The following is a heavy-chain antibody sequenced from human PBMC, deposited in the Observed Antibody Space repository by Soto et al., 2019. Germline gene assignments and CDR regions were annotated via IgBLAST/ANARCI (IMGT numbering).Heavy chain of an antibody. CDR1: GGTFSSYA. V-gene: IGHV1-69*14. D-gene: IGHD2-2*01. J-gene: IGHJ6*02. CDR3: ARHVPAAGYHYGMDV. CDR2: IIPIFGTA. Sequence: QVQLVQSGAEVKKPGSSVKVSCKASGGTFSSYAISWVRQAPGQGLEWMGGIIPIFGTANYAQKFQGRVTITADKSRRTAYMERCSLRSEDTDVYYCARHVPAAGYHYGMDVCCQGTTVTVSS.